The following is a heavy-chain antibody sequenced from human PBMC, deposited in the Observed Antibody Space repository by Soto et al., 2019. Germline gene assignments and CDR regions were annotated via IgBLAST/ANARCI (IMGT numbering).Heavy chain of an antibody. CDR1: GFTLSSRW. CDR3: ARDQDTYGQAVFDS. J-gene: IGHJ4*02. V-gene: IGHV3-74*01. Sequence: EVQLVESGGGLVQPGGSLRLSCAASGFTLSSRWMHWVRQAPGRGLVWVSRIKTDGTSTSYADSVKGRFTISRDNANNTLYLQMHSVRAEDTGMYYCARDQDTYGQAVFDSWGQGTLVTVSS. D-gene: IGHD2-15*01. CDR2: IKTDGTST.